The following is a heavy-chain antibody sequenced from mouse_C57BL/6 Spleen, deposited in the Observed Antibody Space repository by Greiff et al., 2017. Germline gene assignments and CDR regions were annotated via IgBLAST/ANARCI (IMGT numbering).Heavy chain of an antibody. CDR3: ARSDDYFDY. V-gene: IGHV1-82*01. CDR2: IYPGDGDT. Sequence: QVQLQQSGPELVKPGASVKISCKASGYAFSSSWMNWVKQRPGKGLEWIGRIYPGDGDTNYNGKFKGKATLTADKSSSTAYMQLSSLTSEDSAVYFCARSDDYFDYRGQGTTLTVSS. CDR1: GYAFSSSW. D-gene: IGHD2-3*01. J-gene: IGHJ2*01.